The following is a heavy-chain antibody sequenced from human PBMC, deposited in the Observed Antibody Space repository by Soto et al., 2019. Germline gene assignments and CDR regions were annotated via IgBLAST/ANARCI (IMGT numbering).Heavy chain of an antibody. CDR2: IHPSGGST. D-gene: IGHD3-9*01. Sequence: EVQLLAAGGDLVQPGGSLRLSCAAAGFMFSSYGMSWVRQAPGKGLQWVATIHPSGGSTHYAESVRGRFTISRDNSRDKWYLQMNSLRAEDTAVYYCAKDPSTGPPDCWGQGALVTVSS. CDR3: AKDPSTGPPDC. V-gene: IGHV3-23*01. CDR1: GFMFSSYG. J-gene: IGHJ4*02.